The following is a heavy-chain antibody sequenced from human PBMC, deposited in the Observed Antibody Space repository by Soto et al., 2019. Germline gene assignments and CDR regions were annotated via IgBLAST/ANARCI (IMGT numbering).Heavy chain of an antibody. V-gene: IGHV4-59*08. CDR2: IYYSGST. Sequence: QVQLQESGPGLVKPSETLSLTCTVSGGSISSYYWSWIRRPPGKGLEWIGDIYYSGSTNYNPSLKSRVTISVDTSKNQFSLKLSSVTAADTAVYYCAGTIAAAGTSYFDYWGQGTLVTVSS. J-gene: IGHJ4*02. CDR3: AGTIAAAGTSYFDY. D-gene: IGHD6-13*01. CDR1: GGSISSYY.